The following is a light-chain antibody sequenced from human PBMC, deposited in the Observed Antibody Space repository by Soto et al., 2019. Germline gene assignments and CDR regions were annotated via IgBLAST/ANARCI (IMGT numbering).Light chain of an antibody. Sequence: EIVMTQSPATLSVSPGERATLSCRASQSVSSNLAWYQQKPGQAPRLLIYGASIRATGIPARFSGSGSWTEFTLTISSLQSEDFAVYYCQQYNTWPQITFGQGTRLEI. CDR3: QQYNTWPQIT. CDR2: GAS. V-gene: IGKV3-15*01. J-gene: IGKJ5*01. CDR1: QSVSSN.